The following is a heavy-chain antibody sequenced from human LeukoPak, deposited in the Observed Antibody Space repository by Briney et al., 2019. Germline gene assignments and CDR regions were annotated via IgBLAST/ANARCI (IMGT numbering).Heavy chain of an antibody. CDR1: GFTFSSYW. CDR3: ARATRGVASDFDY. Sequence: GGSLRLSCAASGFTFSSYWMNWVRQAPGKGLEWVSYVSSSGRTVYYADSVKGRFTISRDNAQNSLYLQMNSLRAEDTAVYYCARATRGVASDFDYWGQGTLVTVSS. CDR2: VSSSGRTV. V-gene: IGHV3-48*04. D-gene: IGHD2-15*01. J-gene: IGHJ4*02.